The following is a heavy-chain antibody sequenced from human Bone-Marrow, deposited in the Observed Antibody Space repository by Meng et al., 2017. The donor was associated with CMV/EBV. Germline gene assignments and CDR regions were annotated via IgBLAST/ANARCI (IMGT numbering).Heavy chain of an antibody. CDR1: GGTFSSYA. CDR2: IIPILGIA. Sequence: SVKVSCKASGGTFSSYAISWVRQAPGQGLEWMGGIIPILGIANYAQKFQGRVTITADKSTSTAYMELRSLRSDDTAVYYCAREDSGYDLDYWGQGTLVTVSS. D-gene: IGHD5-12*01. CDR3: AREDSGYDLDY. V-gene: IGHV1-69*10. J-gene: IGHJ4*02.